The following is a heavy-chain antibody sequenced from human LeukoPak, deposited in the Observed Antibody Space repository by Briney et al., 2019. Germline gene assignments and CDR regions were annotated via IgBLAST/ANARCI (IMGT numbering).Heavy chain of an antibody. V-gene: IGHV3-74*01. CDR2: INSDGSRT. J-gene: IGHJ6*02. CDR1: GFTFSSHW. D-gene: IGHD3-10*01. CDR3: ARDIYYGSGVDYYGMDV. Sequence: GGSLRLSCAASGFTFSSHWMYLVRQAPGKGLVWVSRINSDGSRTSHADAVKGRFTISRDNAKNTLYLQMNSLRAEDTAVYYCARDIYYGSGVDYYGMDVWGQGTTVTVSS.